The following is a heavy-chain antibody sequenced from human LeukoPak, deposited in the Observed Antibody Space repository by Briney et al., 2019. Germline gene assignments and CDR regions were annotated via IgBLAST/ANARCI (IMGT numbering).Heavy chain of an antibody. D-gene: IGHD3-16*02. CDR2: IYLTGN. Sequence: SETLSLTCTVSGGSIGTYYWSWVRQSPGKGLGWIGDIYLTGNRYNPYLQSQVTISVDTSRNQFFLKMSSVTAADTAVYYCARHIGGGIEDMDVWGKGTKVTVSS. J-gene: IGHJ6*03. CDR1: GGSIGTYY. CDR3: ARHIGGGIEDMDV. V-gene: IGHV4-59*08.